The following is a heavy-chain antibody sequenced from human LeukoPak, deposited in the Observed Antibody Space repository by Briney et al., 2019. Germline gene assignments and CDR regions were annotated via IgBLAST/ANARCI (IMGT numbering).Heavy chain of an antibody. CDR1: GITLSNYG. CDR3: AKRGVVIRVILVGFHKEAYYFDS. CDR2: ISDSGGST. D-gene: IGHD3-22*01. Sequence: PGGSLRPSCAVSGITLSNYGMSWVRQAPGKGLEWVAGISDSGGSTNYADSVKGRFTISRDNPKNTLYLQMNSLRAEDTAAYFCAKRGVVIRVILVGFHKEAYYFDSWGQGALVTVSS. V-gene: IGHV3-23*01. J-gene: IGHJ4*02.